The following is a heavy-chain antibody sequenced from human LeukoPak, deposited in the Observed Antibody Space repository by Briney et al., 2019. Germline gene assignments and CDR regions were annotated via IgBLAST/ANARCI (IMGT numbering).Heavy chain of an antibody. CDR2: VAPGDSDT. CDR1: GYTFTTYW. CDR3: ARRYCSSTFCHGAFDI. D-gene: IGHD2-2*01. J-gene: IGHJ3*02. Sequence: ESLKISCKGSGYTFTTYWIGWVRQVPGKGLEWMGIVAPGDSDTRYSPSFQGQVTISADKSIRTAYLQWSSLKASDTAMYYCARRYCSSTFCHGAFDIWGQGTMVTVSS. V-gene: IGHV5-51*01.